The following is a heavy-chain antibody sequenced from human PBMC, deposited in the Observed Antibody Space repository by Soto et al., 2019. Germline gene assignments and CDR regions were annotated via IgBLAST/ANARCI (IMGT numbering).Heavy chain of an antibody. V-gene: IGHV1-69*06. J-gene: IGHJ6*02. CDR1: GGTFSSYA. D-gene: IGHD2-2*01. Sequence: SVKVSCKASGGTFSSYAISWVRQAPGQGLEWMGGIIPIFGTANYAQKFQGRVTITADKSTSTAYMELSSLRSEDTAVYYCARGRLFCSSTSCYSGYYYGMDVWGQGTTVTV. CDR2: IIPIFGTA. CDR3: ARGRLFCSSTSCYSGYYYGMDV.